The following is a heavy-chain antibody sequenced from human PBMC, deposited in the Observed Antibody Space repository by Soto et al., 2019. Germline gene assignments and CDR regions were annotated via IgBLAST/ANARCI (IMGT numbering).Heavy chain of an antibody. V-gene: IGHV4-59*01. CDR1: GGSISSYY. CDR2: IYYSGST. CDR3: ARSQGITIFGVVNWFDP. Sequence: PSETLSLTCTVSGGSISSYYWSWIRQPPGKGLEWIGYIYYSGSTNYNPSLKSRVTISVDTSKNQFSLKLISVTAADTAVYYCARSQGITIFGVVNWFDPWGQGTLVTVSS. D-gene: IGHD3-3*01. J-gene: IGHJ5*02.